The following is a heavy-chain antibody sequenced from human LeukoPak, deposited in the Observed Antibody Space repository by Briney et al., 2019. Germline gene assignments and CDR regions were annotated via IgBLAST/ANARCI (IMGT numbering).Heavy chain of an antibody. CDR1: GGSFSGYY. D-gene: IGHD3-9*01. J-gene: IGHJ4*02. Sequence: PSETLSLTCAVYGGSFSGYYWSWIRQPPEKGLEWIGEINHSGSTNYNPSLKSRVTISVDTSKNQFSLKLSSVTAADTAVYYCARLLRYFDWLSFDYWGQGTLVTVSS. V-gene: IGHV4-34*01. CDR2: INHSGST. CDR3: ARLLRYFDWLSFDY.